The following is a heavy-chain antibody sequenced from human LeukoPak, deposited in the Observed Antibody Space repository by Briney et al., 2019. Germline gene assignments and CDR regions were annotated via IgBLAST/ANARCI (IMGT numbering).Heavy chain of an antibody. Sequence: ASVKVSCQASGYTFTSYGISWVRQAPGKGLEWMGWISAYNGNTNYAQKLQGRVTMTTDTSTSTAYMELRSLRSDDTAVYYCARDPVTFGGVIVDYWGQGTLVTVSS. V-gene: IGHV1-18*01. J-gene: IGHJ4*02. CDR2: ISAYNGNT. D-gene: IGHD3-16*02. CDR1: GYTFTSYG. CDR3: ARDPVTFGGVIVDY.